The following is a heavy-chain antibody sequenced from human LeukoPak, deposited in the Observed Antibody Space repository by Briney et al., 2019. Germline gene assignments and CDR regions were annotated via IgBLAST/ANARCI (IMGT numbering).Heavy chain of an antibody. CDR3: ARASRLGELSLGY. CDR2: INHSGST. Sequence: SETLSLTCAVYGGSFSGYYWSWIRQPPGKGLEWIGEINHSGSTNYNPSLKSRVTISVGTSKNQFSLQLSSVTAADTAVYYCARASRLGELSLGYWGQGTLVTVSS. CDR1: GGSFSGYY. D-gene: IGHD3-16*02. J-gene: IGHJ4*02. V-gene: IGHV4-34*01.